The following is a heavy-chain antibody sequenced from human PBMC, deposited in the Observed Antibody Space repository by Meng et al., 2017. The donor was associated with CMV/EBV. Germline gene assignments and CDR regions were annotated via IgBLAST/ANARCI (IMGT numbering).Heavy chain of an antibody. D-gene: IGHD1-1*01. CDR2: IYSGGST. J-gene: IGHJ4*02. Sequence: VQVGGSGGGLVQPGGSLRLSCAASGFTVSSNYMSWVRQAPGKGLEWVSVIYSGGSTYYADSVKGRFTISRDNSKNTLYLQMNSLRAEDTAVYYCARDHSGPLSHWGQGTLVTVSS. CDR1: GFTVSSNY. V-gene: IGHV3-66*01. CDR3: ARDHSGPLSH.